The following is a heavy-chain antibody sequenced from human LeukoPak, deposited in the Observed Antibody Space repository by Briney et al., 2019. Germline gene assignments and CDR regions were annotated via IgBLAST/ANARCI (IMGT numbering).Heavy chain of an antibody. J-gene: IGHJ6*02. V-gene: IGHV3-9*01. Sequence: GGSLRLSCAASGFTFDDYAMHWVRQAPGKGLEWVSGISWNSGSIGYADSVKGRFTISRDNAMNSLYLQMNSLRAEDTALYYCAKEYYGGNSNYYYGMDVWGQGTTVTVSS. CDR1: GFTFDDYA. CDR3: AKEYYGGNSNYYYGMDV. D-gene: IGHD4-23*01. CDR2: ISWNSGSI.